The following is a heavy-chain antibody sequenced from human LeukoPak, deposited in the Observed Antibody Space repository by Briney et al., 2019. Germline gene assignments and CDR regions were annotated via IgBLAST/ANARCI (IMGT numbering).Heavy chain of an antibody. CDR3: GRLNTDWGFLFDS. J-gene: IGHJ4*02. CDR1: GDSITRNTYH. D-gene: IGHD7-27*01. V-gene: IGHV4-39*01. CDR2: IYYSGSI. Sequence: SEALSLTCIVSGDSITRNTYHWGWVRQPPGKGLEWIGTIYYSGSIYYNQSLRGRVALSVDTSKNQFSLKLTSVTAADTAVYYCGRLNTDWGFLFDSWGQGTLVTVSS.